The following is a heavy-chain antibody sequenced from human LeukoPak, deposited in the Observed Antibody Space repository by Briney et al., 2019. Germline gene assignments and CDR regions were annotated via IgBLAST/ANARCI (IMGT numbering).Heavy chain of an antibody. D-gene: IGHD3-22*01. J-gene: IGHJ4*02. V-gene: IGHV4-4*07. CDR1: GGSTSSYY. CDR3: ARDLRSSVVSRFDY. Sequence: PSETLSLTCTVSGGSTSSYYWSWIRQPAGKGLEWIGRIYTSGSTNYNPSLKSRVTMSVDTSKNQFSLKLSSVTAADTAVYYCARDLRSSVVSRFDYWGQGTLVTVSS. CDR2: IYTSGST.